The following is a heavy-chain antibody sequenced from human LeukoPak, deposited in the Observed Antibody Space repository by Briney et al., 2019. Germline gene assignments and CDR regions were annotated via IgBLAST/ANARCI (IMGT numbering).Heavy chain of an antibody. CDR3: ARGSITIFGVPVGRYFDY. V-gene: IGHV1-46*01. Sequence: GASVKVSCKASGYTFTSYYMHWVRQAPGQGLEWMGIINPSGGSTSYAQKFQGRVTMTRDTSTSTVYMELSRLRSDDTAVYYCARGSITIFGVPVGRYFDYWGQGTLVTVSS. J-gene: IGHJ4*02. CDR2: INPSGGST. D-gene: IGHD3-3*01. CDR1: GYTFTSYY.